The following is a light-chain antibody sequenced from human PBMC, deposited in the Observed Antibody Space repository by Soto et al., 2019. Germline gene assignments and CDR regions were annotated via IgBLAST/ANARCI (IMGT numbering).Light chain of an antibody. CDR2: PAS. Sequence: AIRMTQSPSSLSASTGDRVTITCRASQGVSSYLAWYQQKPGKAPKLLIFPASTLQSGVPSRFSGSGSETDFTFTISCLQSEDFATYYCQQYYSYPWTFGQGTKVEFK. CDR1: QGVSSY. J-gene: IGKJ1*01. CDR3: QQYYSYPWT. V-gene: IGKV1-8*01.